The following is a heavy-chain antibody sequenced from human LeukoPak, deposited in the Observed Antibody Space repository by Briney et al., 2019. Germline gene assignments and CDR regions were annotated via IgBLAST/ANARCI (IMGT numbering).Heavy chain of an antibody. J-gene: IGHJ4*02. CDR1: GYTFTGYY. Sequence: GASVKVSCKASGYTFTGYYMHWVRQAPGQGLEWMGWINPNSGGTNYAQKFQGRVTMTRDTSISTAYMELSRLRSDDTAVYYCARAMDPIRDGYTCFDYWGQGTLVTVSS. CDR3: ARAMDPIRDGYTCFDY. V-gene: IGHV1-2*02. D-gene: IGHD5-24*01. CDR2: INPNSGGT.